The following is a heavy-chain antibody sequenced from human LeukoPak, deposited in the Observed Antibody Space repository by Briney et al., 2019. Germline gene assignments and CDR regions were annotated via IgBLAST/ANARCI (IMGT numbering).Heavy chain of an antibody. Sequence: GASVKVSCKASGYTFTTYDINWVRQATGQGLEWMGWMNPNSGNTGYAQKFRGRVTMTRNTSISTAYMELTSLRSEDTATYFCARKLAMDVRGQGTTVTVSS. J-gene: IGHJ6*02. CDR3: ARKLAMDV. CDR1: GYTFTTYD. CDR2: MNPNSGNT. V-gene: IGHV1-8*01.